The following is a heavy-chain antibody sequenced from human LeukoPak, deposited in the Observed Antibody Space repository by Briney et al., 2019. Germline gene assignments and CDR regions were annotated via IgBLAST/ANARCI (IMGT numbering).Heavy chain of an antibody. CDR3: ARLFGIAVSNDY. J-gene: IGHJ4*02. V-gene: IGHV3-21*01. CDR2: ISSSSSYI. Sequence: GGSLRLSCAASGFTFSSYSMNWVRQAPGKGLEWVSSISSSSSYIYYADSVKGRFTISRDNAKNSLYLQMNSLRAEDTAVYYCARLFGIAVSNDYWGQGTLVTVSS. CDR1: GFTFSSYS. D-gene: IGHD6-19*01.